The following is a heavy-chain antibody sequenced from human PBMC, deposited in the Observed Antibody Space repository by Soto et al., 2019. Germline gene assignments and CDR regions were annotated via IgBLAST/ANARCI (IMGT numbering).Heavy chain of an antibody. CDR3: ARDQYGDYVYYYYYYMDV. D-gene: IGHD4-17*01. CDR2: IKQDGSQK. J-gene: IGHJ6*03. V-gene: IGHV3-7*01. Sequence: GGSLRLSCAASGFTFSSYWMSWVRQAPGKGLEWVANIKQDGSQKYYVDSVKGRFTISRDNAKNSLYLQMNSLRAEDTAVYYCARDQYGDYVYYYYYYMDVWGKGTTVTVSS. CDR1: GFTFSSYW.